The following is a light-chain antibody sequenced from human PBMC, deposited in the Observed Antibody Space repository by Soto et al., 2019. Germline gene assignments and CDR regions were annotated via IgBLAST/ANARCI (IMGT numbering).Light chain of an antibody. CDR2: TNS. Sequence: QSALTQPPSASGTPGQRVTISCSGSSSNIGGSIVNWYQHLPGTAPKLLIYTNSRRPSGVPDRFSGSKSGTSASLTISGPQSEDEAFYYCAAWDYSLSAYVFGTGTKVTVL. CDR3: AAWDYSLSAYV. J-gene: IGLJ1*01. V-gene: IGLV1-44*01. CDR1: SSNIGGSI.